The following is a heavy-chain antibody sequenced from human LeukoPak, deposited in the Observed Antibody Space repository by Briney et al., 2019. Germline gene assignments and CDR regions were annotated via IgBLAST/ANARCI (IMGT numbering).Heavy chain of an antibody. CDR1: GGTFSSYA. J-gene: IGHJ4*02. Sequence: APVKVSCKASGGTFSSYAINWVRQATGQGLEWMGWMNPNSGNTGYAQKFQGRVTMTRNTSISTAYMELSSLRSEDTAVYYCARVHWNYLYYFDYWGQGTLVTVSS. CDR2: MNPNSGNT. CDR3: ARVHWNYLYYFDY. D-gene: IGHD1-7*01. V-gene: IGHV1-8*02.